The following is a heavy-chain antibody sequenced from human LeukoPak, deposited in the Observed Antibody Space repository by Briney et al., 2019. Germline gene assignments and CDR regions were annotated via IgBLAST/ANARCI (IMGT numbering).Heavy chain of an antibody. CDR3: ARDLPADY. V-gene: IGHV4-59*01. D-gene: IGHD2-2*01. CDR2: IYYSGRT. J-gene: IGHJ4*02. CDR1: GGSISSYY. Sequence: KTSETLSLTCTVSGGSISSYYWSWIRQPPGKGLEWIGYIYYSGRTNYNPSLKSRVTISVDTSKNQFSLKLSSVTAADTAVYYCARDLPADYWGQGALVTVSS.